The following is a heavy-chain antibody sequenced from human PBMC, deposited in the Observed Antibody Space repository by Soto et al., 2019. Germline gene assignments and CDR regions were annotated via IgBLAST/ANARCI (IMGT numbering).Heavy chain of an antibody. J-gene: IGHJ4*02. Sequence: SETLSLSCTVSGGSIRSSDYYWTWIRQPPGKGLEWIGYIYSSGSTHYNPSLQNRVTISIDTSKNQVSLKVNSVTAADTAVYYCARDHPHSYGVYYFDYWGQGTPVTVSS. CDR2: IYSSGST. CDR3: ARDHPHSYGVYYFDY. V-gene: IGHV4-61*08. D-gene: IGHD5-18*01. CDR1: GGSIRSSDYY.